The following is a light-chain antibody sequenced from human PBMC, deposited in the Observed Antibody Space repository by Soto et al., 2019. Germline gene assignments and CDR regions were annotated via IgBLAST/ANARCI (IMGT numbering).Light chain of an antibody. CDR2: DNS. V-gene: IGLV1-40*01. Sequence: QSVLTQPPSVSGAPGQRVTISCTGSSSNIGAGYDVHWYQHFPGTAPKLLIYDNSHRPSGVPDRVSGSKSATSASLAITGLQAEDEADYYCQSYDSSLSAYVFGSGTKLTVL. CDR3: QSYDSSLSAYV. J-gene: IGLJ1*01. CDR1: SSNIGAGYD.